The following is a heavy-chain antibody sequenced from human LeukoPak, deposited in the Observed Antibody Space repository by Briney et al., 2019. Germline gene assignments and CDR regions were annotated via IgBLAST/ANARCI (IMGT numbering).Heavy chain of an antibody. D-gene: IGHD2-15*01. Sequence: PSETLSLTCTVSGGSLSSYYWSWIRQPPGKGLEWIGYIYYSGSTNYNPSLKSRVTISVDTSKNQFSLKLSSVTAADTAVYYCARSGYCSGGSCYIGRAFDIWGQGTMVTVSS. J-gene: IGHJ3*02. CDR1: GGSLSSYY. V-gene: IGHV4-59*01. CDR2: IYYSGST. CDR3: ARSGYCSGGSCYIGRAFDI.